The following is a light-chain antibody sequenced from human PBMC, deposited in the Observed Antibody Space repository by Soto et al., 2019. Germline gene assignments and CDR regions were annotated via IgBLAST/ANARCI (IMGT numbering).Light chain of an antibody. CDR2: GAS. CDR3: QQYKNWPPLT. J-gene: IGKJ4*01. CDR1: QSVSTY. Sequence: EIVLTQSPATLSLSPGERATLSCGASQSVSTYLAWYQQKPGQAPRLLIYGASTRATDIPPRFSGSGSGTEFTLTITSLQSEDIAVYFCQQYKNWPPLTFGGGTKVDI. V-gene: IGKV3-15*01.